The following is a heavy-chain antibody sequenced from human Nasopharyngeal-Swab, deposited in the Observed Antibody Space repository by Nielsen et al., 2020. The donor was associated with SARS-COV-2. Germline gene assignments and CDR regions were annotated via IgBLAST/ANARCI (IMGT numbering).Heavy chain of an antibody. D-gene: IGHD5-18*01. CDR1: GFTFSNYA. V-gene: IGHV3-30*04. CDR2: ISYDGSNK. J-gene: IGHJ6*02. Sequence: GESLKISCAASGFTFSNYAIHWVRQAPGKGLEWVGVISYDGSNKDYADSVKGRFTVSRDNSKDTLYLQMNSLRTEDTAVYYCARTQAGYSYVVYYYGMDVWGQGTTDTVSS. CDR3: ARTQAGYSYVVYYYGMDV.